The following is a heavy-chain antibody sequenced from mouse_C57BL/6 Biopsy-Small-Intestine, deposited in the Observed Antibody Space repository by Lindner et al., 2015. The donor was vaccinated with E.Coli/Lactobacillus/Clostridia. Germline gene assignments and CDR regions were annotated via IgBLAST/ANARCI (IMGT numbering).Heavy chain of an antibody. CDR3: ARYKNWDVADH. CDR1: GYTFTNYW. CDR2: IYPGGGYT. J-gene: IGHJ2*01. Sequence: VQLQESGAELVRPGTSVKMSCKASGYTFTNYWIGWAKQRPGHVLEWIGDIYPGGGYTNYNEKFKGKASLTADKSSTTAYMQFSSLTSEDSAIYYCARYKNWDVADHWGQGTTLTVSS. V-gene: IGHV1-63*01. D-gene: IGHD4-1*01.